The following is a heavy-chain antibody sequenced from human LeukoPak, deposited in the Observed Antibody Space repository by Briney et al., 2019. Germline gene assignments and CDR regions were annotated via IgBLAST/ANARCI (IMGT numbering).Heavy chain of an antibody. CDR1: GFTFSSYW. CDR2: INSDGSST. Sequence: GGSLRLSCAASGFTFSSYWMHWVRQAPGKWLVWVSRINSDGSSTSYADSVKGRFTISRDNAKNTLYLQMNSLRAEDTAVYYCARLTLSSGYFWGQGTLVTVSS. V-gene: IGHV3-74*01. CDR3: ARLTLSSGYF. D-gene: IGHD3-22*01. J-gene: IGHJ4*02.